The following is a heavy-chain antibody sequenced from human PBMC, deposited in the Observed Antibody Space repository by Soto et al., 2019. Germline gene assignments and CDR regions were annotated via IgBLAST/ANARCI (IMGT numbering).Heavy chain of an antibody. CDR3: ARANCGGDGHDPYFYYGLDV. V-gene: IGHV3-30*03. D-gene: IGHD2-21*02. J-gene: IGHJ6*02. CDR1: GFTFSSNA. CDR2: IPPVGRKN. Sequence: GGSRRPPCATSGFTFSSNAMHWVPRSPGKGLGCGTVIPPVGRKNYTAASVKGGLSVSSDNTKNTLSLAMDSLRVDDTATYFCARANCGGDGHDPYFYYGLDVWGRGTTVTVSS.